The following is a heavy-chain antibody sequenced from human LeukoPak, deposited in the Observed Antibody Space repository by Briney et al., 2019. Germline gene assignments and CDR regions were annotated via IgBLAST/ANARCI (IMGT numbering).Heavy chain of an antibody. V-gene: IGHV4-61*08. J-gene: IGHJ4*02. D-gene: IGHD2-15*01. CDR2: IYYSGST. Sequence: PSETLSLTCTVSGGSISSGGYYWSWIRQHPGKGLERIGYIYYSGSTNYSPSLKSRVTMSVDTSKNQFSLKLSSVTAADTAVYYCARGRNTLGGYCSGGSCLQPYYFDYWGQGTLVTVSS. CDR3: ARGRNTLGGYCSGGSCLQPYYFDY. CDR1: GGSISSGGYY.